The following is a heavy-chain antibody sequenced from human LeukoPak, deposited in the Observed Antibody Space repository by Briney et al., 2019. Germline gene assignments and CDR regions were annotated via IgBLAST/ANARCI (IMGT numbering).Heavy chain of an antibody. D-gene: IGHD3-10*01. CDR1: GGSINSSNFY. CDR2: ISYSGST. CDR3: ASAAYGSGSYGAFDI. V-gene: IGHV4-39*07. Sequence: PSETLSLTCTVSGGSINSSNFYWGWIRQPPEKGLEWIGSISYSGSTYYNPSLKSRVSMSEDTSKKQFSLRLSSVTAADTAVYYCASAAYGSGSYGAFDIWGQGTMVTVSS. J-gene: IGHJ3*02.